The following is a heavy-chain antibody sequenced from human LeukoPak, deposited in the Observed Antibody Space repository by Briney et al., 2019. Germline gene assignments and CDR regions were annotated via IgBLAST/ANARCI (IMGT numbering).Heavy chain of an antibody. D-gene: IGHD2-2*01. J-gene: IGHJ6*02. CDR1: GYTFSRYW. CDR2: INEDGSST. CDR3: ARDGSQYCSSTSCYSGYYYYGMDV. V-gene: IGHV3-74*01. Sequence: GGSLRLSCAASGYTFSRYWMHWVRQGPGKGLVWVSRINEDGSSTSYAESVKGRFTISRDNAKNSLYLQLNSLRAEDTAVYYCARDGSQYCSSTSCYSGYYYYGMDVWGQGTTVTVCS.